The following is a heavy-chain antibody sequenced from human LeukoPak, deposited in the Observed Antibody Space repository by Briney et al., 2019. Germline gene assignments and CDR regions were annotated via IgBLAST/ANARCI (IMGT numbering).Heavy chain of an antibody. V-gene: IGHV4-38-2*02. J-gene: IGHJ4*02. CDR1: GYSISSGYY. D-gene: IGHD2-15*01. CDR3: ARNRRGGHNYFDY. CDR2: IYHSGST. Sequence: PSETLSLTCTVSGYSISSGYYWGWIRQPPGKGLEWIGSIYHSGSTYYNPSLKSRVTISVDTSKNQFSLKLSSVTAADTAVYYCARNRRGGHNYFDYWGQGTLVTVSS.